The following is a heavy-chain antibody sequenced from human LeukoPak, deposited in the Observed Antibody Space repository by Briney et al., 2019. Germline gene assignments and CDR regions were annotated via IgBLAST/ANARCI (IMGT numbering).Heavy chain of an antibody. J-gene: IGHJ4*02. CDR2: MNPNSGNT. Sequence: RASVKVSCKASGYTFTSYDINWVQQATGQGLEWMGWMNPNSGNTGYAQKFQGRVTMTRNTSISTAYMELSSLRSEDTAVYYCAIQYCSSTSCYLLYWGQGTLVTVSS. CDR3: AIQYCSSTSCYLLY. D-gene: IGHD2-2*01. V-gene: IGHV1-8*01. CDR1: GYTFTSYD.